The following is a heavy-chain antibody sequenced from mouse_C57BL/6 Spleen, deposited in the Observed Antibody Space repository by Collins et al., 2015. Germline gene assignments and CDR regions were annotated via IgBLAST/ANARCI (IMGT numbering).Heavy chain of an antibody. V-gene: IGHV5-17*01. CDR1: GFTFSDFG. CDR2: ISSGSSTI. D-gene: IGHD1-1*01. J-gene: IGHJ4*01. Sequence: EVQLVESGGDLVKPGGSLKLSCAASGFTFSDFGMHWVRQAPEKGLEWIAYISSGSSTIYYTDTLKGRFTISRDNAKNTLFLQMTSLRSEDTAMYYCTRDFYDSGMDHWGQGTSVTVSS. CDR3: TRDFYDSGMDH.